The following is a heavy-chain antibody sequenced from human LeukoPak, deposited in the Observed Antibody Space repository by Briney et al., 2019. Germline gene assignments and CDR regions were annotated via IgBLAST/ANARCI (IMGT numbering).Heavy chain of an antibody. Sequence: GGSLRLSCAASGFTFSSYSMNGVRQAPGKGLEWVSSISSSSSYIYYADSVKGRFTISRDNAKNSLYLQMNSLRAEDTAVYYCARRVTTGWYFDLWGRGTLVTVSS. V-gene: IGHV3-21*01. J-gene: IGHJ2*01. CDR2: ISSSSSYI. CDR1: GFTFSSYS. CDR3: ARRVTTGWYFDL. D-gene: IGHD4-17*01.